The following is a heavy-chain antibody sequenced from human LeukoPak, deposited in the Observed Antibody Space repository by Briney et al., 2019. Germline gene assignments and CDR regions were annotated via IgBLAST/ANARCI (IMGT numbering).Heavy chain of an antibody. CDR3: ATLEWASGDAFDI. Sequence: SETLSLTCAVSGYSISSGYYWGWIRQPPGKGLEWIGSIYHSGSTYYNPSLKSRVTISVETSKNQFSLKLSSVTAADTAVYYCATLEWASGDAFDIWGQGTMVTVSS. CDR2: IYHSGST. CDR1: GYSISSGYY. J-gene: IGHJ3*02. V-gene: IGHV4-38-2*01. D-gene: IGHD1-1*01.